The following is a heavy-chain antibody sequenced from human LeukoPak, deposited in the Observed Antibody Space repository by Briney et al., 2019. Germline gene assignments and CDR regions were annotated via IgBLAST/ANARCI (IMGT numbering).Heavy chain of an antibody. V-gene: IGHV4-34*01. CDR1: GGSFSGYY. CDR2: INHSGST. Sequence: PSETLSLTCAVYGGSFSGYYWSWVRQPPGKGLEWIGEINHSGSTNYNPSLKSRVTISVDTSKNQFSLKLSSVTAADTAVYYCARPYCSGGSCYSGLQHWGQGTLVTVSS. CDR3: ARPYCSGGSCYSGLQH. D-gene: IGHD2-15*01. J-gene: IGHJ1*01.